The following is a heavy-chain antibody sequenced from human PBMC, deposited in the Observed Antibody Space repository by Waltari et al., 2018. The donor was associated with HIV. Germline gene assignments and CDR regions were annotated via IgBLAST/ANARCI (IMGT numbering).Heavy chain of an antibody. CDR2: MSSDGTVD. Sequence: QVQLVESGGGVVQPGRSLRLSCAGSGFSFAKFGVHWVRQAPCKGLQGVAVMSSDGTVDYYEDAVKCRFTISRDNSNYMVFLQLNSLRVEDTAVYYCTKEREALAGASGAFDIWGQGTMVTVSS. CDR3: TKEREALAGASGAFDI. V-gene: IGHV3-30*18. D-gene: IGHD2-8*02. J-gene: IGHJ3*02. CDR1: GFSFAKFG.